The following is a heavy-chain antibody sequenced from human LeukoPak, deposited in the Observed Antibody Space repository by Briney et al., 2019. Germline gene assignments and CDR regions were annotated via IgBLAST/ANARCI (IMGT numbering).Heavy chain of an antibody. CDR2: ISSSSSYI. D-gene: IGHD6-19*01. J-gene: IGHJ4*02. Sequence: PGGSLRLSCAASGFTFSSYSMNWVRQAPGKGLEWVSSISSSSSYIYYADSVKGRFTISRDNAKNSLYLQMNSLRAEDTAVYYCARDHVAVAYYFDYWGQGTLVTVSS. V-gene: IGHV3-21*01. CDR1: GFTFSSYS. CDR3: ARDHVAVAYYFDY.